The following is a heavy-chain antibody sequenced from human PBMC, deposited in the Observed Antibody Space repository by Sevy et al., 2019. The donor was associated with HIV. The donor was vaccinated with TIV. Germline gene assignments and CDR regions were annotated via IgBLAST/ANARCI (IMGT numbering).Heavy chain of an antibody. D-gene: IGHD5-12*01. CDR3: ITDPAYRGYDEEVINYYFYGMDV. CDR1: GFTFSSAW. J-gene: IGHJ6*02. CDR2: IKSEFDGGAI. Sequence: GGSLKLSCTASGFTFSSAWMSWVRQAPGKGLEWVGRIKSEFDGGAIDYAAPVKGRCTISREDSKNIVYLPMKSLKTEDTAVYYCITDPAYRGYDEEVINYYFYGMDVWGQGTTVTVSS. V-gene: IGHV3-15*01.